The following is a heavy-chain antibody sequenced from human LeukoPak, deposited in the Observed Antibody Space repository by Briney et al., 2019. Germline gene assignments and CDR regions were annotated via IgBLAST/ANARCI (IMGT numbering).Heavy chain of an antibody. CDR1: GFPFRRCA. CDR2: ISYDGSNK. CDR3: PRDLVVGDFWSGFFDY. D-gene: IGHD3-3*01. V-gene: IGHV3-30*01. J-gene: IGHJ4*02. Sequence: GSLRLSCGAYGFPFRRCAIHWVRQAPGKGLEWVAVISYDGSNKYYADSLKGRFTISRDNSKNTLYLQMNSLRAEDTAVYYSPRDLVVGDFWSGFFDYWGQGTLVTVSS.